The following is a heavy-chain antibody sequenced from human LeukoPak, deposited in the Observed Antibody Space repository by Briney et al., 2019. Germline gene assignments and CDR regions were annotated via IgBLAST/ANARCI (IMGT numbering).Heavy chain of an antibody. J-gene: IGHJ4*02. D-gene: IGHD6-13*01. CDR3: ARVYKSGAAAGYYYFDY. Sequence: SETLSLTCTVSGGSISSYYWSWIRQPPGKGLEWIGYIYYSGSTNYNPSLKSRATISVDTSKNQFSLKLSSVTAADTAVYYCARVYKSGAAAGYYYFDYWGQGTLVTVSS. V-gene: IGHV4-59*01. CDR2: IYYSGST. CDR1: GGSISSYY.